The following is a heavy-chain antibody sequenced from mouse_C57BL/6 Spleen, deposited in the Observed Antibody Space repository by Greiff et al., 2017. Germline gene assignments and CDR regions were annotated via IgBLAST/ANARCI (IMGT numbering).Heavy chain of an antibody. D-gene: IGHD2-4*01. V-gene: IGHV1-55*01. J-gene: IGHJ4*01. CDR2: IYPGSGST. CDR3: ARGGYYDYDGSSAMDY. CDR1: GYTFTSYW. Sequence: QVHVKQPGAELVKPGASVKMSCKASGYTFTSYWITWVKQRPGQGLEWIGDIYPGSGSTNYNEKFKSKATLTVDTSSSTAYMQLSSLTSEDSAVYYCARGGYYDYDGSSAMDYGGQGTSVTVSS.